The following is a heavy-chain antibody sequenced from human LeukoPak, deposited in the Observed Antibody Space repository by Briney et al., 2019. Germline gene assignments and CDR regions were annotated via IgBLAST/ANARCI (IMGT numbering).Heavy chain of an antibody. V-gene: IGHV7-4-1*02. CDR1: GYTFSRYA. CDR3: ARDPQPANYYDSSGMAFDI. D-gene: IGHD3-22*01. CDR2: INTNTGNP. J-gene: IGHJ3*02. Sequence: APVKVSCKASGYTFSRYALNWVRQAPGQGLEWMGWINTNTGNPTYAQGFTGRFVFSLDTSVSTAYVQISSLKAEDTAVYYCARDPQPANYYDSSGMAFDIWGQGTMVTVSS.